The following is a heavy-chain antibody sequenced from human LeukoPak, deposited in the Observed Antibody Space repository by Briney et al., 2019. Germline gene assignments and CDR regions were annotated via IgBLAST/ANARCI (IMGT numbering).Heavy chain of an antibody. D-gene: IGHD3-9*01. Sequence: GGSLRLSCAASGFTFSNYWMSWVRQAPGKGLEWVANIRQDGNEKYYVGSVRGRFTISRDNAKNPLYLQMNSLRAEDTAVYYCARHYDILTGTFPYYWGQGTLVTVSS. V-gene: IGHV3-7*03. CDR1: GFTFSNYW. CDR2: IRQDGNEK. CDR3: ARHYDILTGTFPYY. J-gene: IGHJ4*02.